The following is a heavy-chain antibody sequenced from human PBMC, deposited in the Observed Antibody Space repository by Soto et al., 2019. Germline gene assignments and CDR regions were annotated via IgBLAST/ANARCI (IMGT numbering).Heavy chain of an antibody. CDR2: ISSSSSYI. D-gene: IGHD6-13*01. V-gene: IGHV3-21*01. J-gene: IGHJ3*02. Sequence: PGGSLRLSCAASGFTFSSYSMNWVRQAPGKGLEWVSSISSSSSYIYYADSVKGRFTISRDNSKNTLYLQMNSLRAEDTAVYYCARESYSSSWAGAFDIWGQGTMVTVSS. CDR1: GFTFSSYS. CDR3: ARESYSSSWAGAFDI.